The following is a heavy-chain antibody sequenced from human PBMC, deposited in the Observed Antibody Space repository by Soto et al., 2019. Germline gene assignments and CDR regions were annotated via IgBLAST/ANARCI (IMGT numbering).Heavy chain of an antibody. Sequence: QVQLQESGPGLVQPSGTLSLTCAVSGDSITGDNWWSWVRQPPGKGLEWIGEIHHSGATNYNPSLKXQVXIXEDKSKNQFSLKLNSVTAADTAMFYCATQGFYRMGVWGRGTTVTVSS. J-gene: IGHJ6*02. V-gene: IGHV4-4*02. CDR3: ATQGFYRMGV. CDR2: IHHSGAT. CDR1: GDSITGDNW.